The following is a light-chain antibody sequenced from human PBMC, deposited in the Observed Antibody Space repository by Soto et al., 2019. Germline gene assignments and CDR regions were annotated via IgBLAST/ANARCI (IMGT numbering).Light chain of an antibody. J-gene: IGKJ1*01. CDR1: QIVSGSY. CDR2: AAS. CDR3: QHYGSSPWT. V-gene: IGKV3-20*01. Sequence: EIVLTQSAGTLSLSPGERATLSCRASQIVSGSYLAWFQQKPGQAPRLLIYAASTRAAGVPDRFSGSGSGTDFSLTINRLEPEDFAVYYCQHYGSSPWTFGQGTKVEIK.